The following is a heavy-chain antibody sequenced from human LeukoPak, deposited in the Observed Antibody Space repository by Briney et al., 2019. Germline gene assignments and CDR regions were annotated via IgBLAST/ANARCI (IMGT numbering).Heavy chain of an antibody. CDR3: ARFGVAYGVDV. CDR2: IKPDGSVT. CDR1: GFTFNTYW. V-gene: IGHV3-7*01. D-gene: IGHD3-10*01. J-gene: IGHJ6*02. Sequence: GGSLRLPCVASGFTFNTYWMGWVRETPGRGLDWVAYIKPDGSVTHYVDSVKGRFTIYRDNAQNSLFLQMHSLRAEDTAVYYCARFGVAYGVDVWGQGTTVTVSS.